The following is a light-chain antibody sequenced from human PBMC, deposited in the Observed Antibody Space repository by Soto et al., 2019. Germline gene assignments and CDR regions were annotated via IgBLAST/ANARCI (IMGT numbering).Light chain of an antibody. CDR1: QSVSSN. CDR2: GAS. J-gene: IGKJ4*01. Sequence: EIVMTQSPATLSVSPGERATLSCRASQSVSSNLAWYQRKPGQAPRLLIYGASTWATGIPARFSGSGSGTEFTLTISSLQSEDFAVYYCQQYNNWSVTFGGGTKVEIK. V-gene: IGKV3-15*01. CDR3: QQYNNWSVT.